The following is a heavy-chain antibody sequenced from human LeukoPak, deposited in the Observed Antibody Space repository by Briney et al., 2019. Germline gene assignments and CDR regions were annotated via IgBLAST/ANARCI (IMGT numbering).Heavy chain of an antibody. CDR2: INHSGST. Sequence: SETLSLTCAVYGGSFSGYYWSWIRQPPGKGLEWIGEINHSGSTNYNPSLKSRVIISVDTSKNQFSLKLSSVTAADTAVYYCARGPRITMIVVVHSYAFDIWGQGTMVTVSS. D-gene: IGHD3-22*01. J-gene: IGHJ3*02. CDR3: ARGPRITMIVVVHSYAFDI. V-gene: IGHV4-34*01. CDR1: GGSFSGYY.